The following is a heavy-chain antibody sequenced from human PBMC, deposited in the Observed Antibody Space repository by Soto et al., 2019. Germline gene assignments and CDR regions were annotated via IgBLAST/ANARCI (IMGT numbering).Heavy chain of an antibody. Sequence: ASVKVSCKVSGYTLSELSMHWVRQAPGKGLEWMGGFDPEDGETIASENFQGRVTMTEDTSTDTAYMELSSLRSEDTAVYYCATYTERQYGHYWNRSGWIDPWGQGTLVTVSS. CDR3: ATYTERQYGHYWNRSGWIDP. V-gene: IGHV1-24*01. J-gene: IGHJ5*02. CDR1: GYTLSELS. D-gene: IGHD1-1*01. CDR2: FDPEDGET.